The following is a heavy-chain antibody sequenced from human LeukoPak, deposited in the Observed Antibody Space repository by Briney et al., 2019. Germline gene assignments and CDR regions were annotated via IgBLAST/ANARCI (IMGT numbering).Heavy chain of an antibody. V-gene: IGHV3-30*03. CDR3: ARDLFGGNSGEGWFDP. Sequence: SGGSLRLSCAASGFTFSSYGMHWVRQAPGKGLEWGAVISYDGSNKYYADSVKGRFTISRDNAKNSLYLQMNSLRAEDTAVYYCARDLFGGNSGEGWFDPWGQGTLVTVSS. D-gene: IGHD4-23*01. J-gene: IGHJ5*02. CDR1: GFTFSSYG. CDR2: ISYDGSNK.